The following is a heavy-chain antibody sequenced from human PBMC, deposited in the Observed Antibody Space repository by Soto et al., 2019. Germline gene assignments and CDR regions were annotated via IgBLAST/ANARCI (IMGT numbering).Heavy chain of an antibody. Sequence: PRSSLKISCNVSGYRFASPCITWARPPPGKGLAWMWRIDPSDSQTYYSPSFRGHVTISATKSITTVFLQWSSLRASDTAMYYCARQIYDSDTGPSFQYYFESWGQGT. CDR2: IDPSDSQT. J-gene: IGHJ4*02. V-gene: IGHV5-10-1*01. D-gene: IGHD3-22*01. CDR3: ARQIYDSDTGPSFQYYFES. CDR1: GYRFASPC.